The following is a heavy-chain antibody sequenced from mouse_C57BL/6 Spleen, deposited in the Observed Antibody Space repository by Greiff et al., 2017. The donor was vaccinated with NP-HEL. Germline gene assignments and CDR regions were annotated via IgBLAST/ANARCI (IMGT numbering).Heavy chain of an antibody. CDR2: IRNKANNHAT. CDR1: GFTFSDAW. Sequence: DVHLVESGGGLVQPGGSMKLSCAASGFTFSDAWMDWVRQSPEKGLEWVAEIRNKANNHATYYAESVKGRFTISRDDSKSSVYLQMNSLRAEDTGIYYCTRGGYYGSRYFDVWGTGTTVTVSS. D-gene: IGHD1-1*01. J-gene: IGHJ1*03. V-gene: IGHV6-6*01. CDR3: TRGGYYGSRYFDV.